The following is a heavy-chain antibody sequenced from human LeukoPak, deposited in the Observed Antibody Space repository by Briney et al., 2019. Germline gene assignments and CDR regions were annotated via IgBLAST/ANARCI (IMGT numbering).Heavy chain of an antibody. CDR3: AGERIARVGSGYSYY. CDR2: INPSGGST. J-gene: IGHJ4*02. Sequence: ASVKVSCKASGYTFTSYYMHWVRQAPGQGLEWMGIINPSGGSTSYAQKFQGRVTITADESTSTAYMELSSLRSEDTAVYYCAGERIARVGSGYSYYWGQGTLVTVSS. CDR1: GYTFTSYY. D-gene: IGHD3-22*01. V-gene: IGHV1-46*01.